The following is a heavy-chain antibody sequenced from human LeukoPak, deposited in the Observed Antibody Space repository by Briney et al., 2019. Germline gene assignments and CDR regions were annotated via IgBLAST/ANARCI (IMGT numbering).Heavy chain of an antibody. D-gene: IGHD6-19*01. CDR2: IYHTGST. CDR3: GRYSSGWFSIDY. CDR1: GYSISTEFY. J-gene: IGHJ4*02. Sequence: PSETLSLTCDVSGYSISTEFYWGWIRQPPGKGLEWIGTIYHTGSTYFTPSLKSRVTISLDTSKNQFSLKLTSVTAADTAVYYCGRYSSGWFSIDYWGQGTLVTVSS. V-gene: IGHV4-38-2*01.